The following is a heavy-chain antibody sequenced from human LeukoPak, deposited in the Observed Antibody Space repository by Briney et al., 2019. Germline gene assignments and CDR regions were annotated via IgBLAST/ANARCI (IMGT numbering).Heavy chain of an antibody. D-gene: IGHD3-16*01. Sequence: GASLRLSYAASGFTFDDYGMSWVRQAPGKGLEWVSAISGSGGSTYYADSVKGRFTISRDNSKNSLYLQMNSLRAEDMALYYCAKGGGGRLIYYYYMDVWGKGTTVTVSS. CDR3: AKGGGGRLIYYYYMDV. V-gene: IGHV3-23*01. J-gene: IGHJ6*03. CDR2: ISGSGGST. CDR1: GFTFDDYG.